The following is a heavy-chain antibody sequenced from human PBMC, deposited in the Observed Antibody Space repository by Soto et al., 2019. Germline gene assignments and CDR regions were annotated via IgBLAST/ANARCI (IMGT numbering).Heavy chain of an antibody. D-gene: IGHD5-18*01. V-gene: IGHV3-9*01. CDR1: GFTFDDYA. J-gene: IGHJ4*02. Sequence: EVQLEESGGALVQPGRSLRLSCAASGFTFDDYAMYWVRQVLGKGLEWVSSISWNSGNIGYADSVKGRFTTSRDNAENSLYRQMNSLRPEDTAWYYCVRSKGGYSYGTPFDYCGQGTLVTVSS. CDR2: ISWNSGNI. CDR3: VRSKGGYSYGTPFDY.